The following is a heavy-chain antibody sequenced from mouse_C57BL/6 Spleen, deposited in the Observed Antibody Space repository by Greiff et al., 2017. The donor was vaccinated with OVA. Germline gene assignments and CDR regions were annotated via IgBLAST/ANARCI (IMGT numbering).Heavy chain of an antibody. CDR1: GYTFTDYY. Sequence: EVQLQQSGPELVKPGASVKISCKASGYTFTDYYMNWVKQSHGKSLEWIGDINPNNGGTSYNQKFKGKATLTVDKSSSTAYMELRSLTSEDSAVYYCAREYYGSSHFDYWGQGTTLTVSS. CDR3: AREYYGSSHFDY. J-gene: IGHJ2*01. CDR2: INPNNGGT. D-gene: IGHD1-1*01. V-gene: IGHV1-26*01.